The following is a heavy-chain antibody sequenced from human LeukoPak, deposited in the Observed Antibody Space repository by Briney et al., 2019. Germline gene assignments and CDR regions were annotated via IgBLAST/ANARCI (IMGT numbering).Heavy chain of an antibody. D-gene: IGHD6-19*01. CDR2: IYYSGST. CDR3: ARHLAVSRYAFDI. V-gene: IGHV4-39*01. J-gene: IGHJ3*02. CDR1: GGSISSSSYY. Sequence: SETLSLTCTVSGGSISSSSYYWGWIRQPPGKGLEWIGSIYYSGSTYYNPSLKSRVTISVGTSKNQFSLKLSSVTAADTAVYYCARHLAVSRYAFDIWGQGTMVTVSS.